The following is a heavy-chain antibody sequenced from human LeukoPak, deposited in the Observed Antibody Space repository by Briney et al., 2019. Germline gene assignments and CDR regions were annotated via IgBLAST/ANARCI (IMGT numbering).Heavy chain of an antibody. V-gene: IGHV3-64D*06. J-gene: IGHJ3*02. Sequence: PGGSLRLSCSASGFTFSIYAMRWVRQAPGKGLESVSAISSDGGSTYYADSVKGRFTISRDNSKNTLYLQMSSLRAEDTAVYYCVKEEMGAHHAFDIWGQGTLVTVSS. CDR3: VKEEMGAHHAFDI. CDR2: ISSDGGST. D-gene: IGHD1-26*01. CDR1: GFTFSIYA.